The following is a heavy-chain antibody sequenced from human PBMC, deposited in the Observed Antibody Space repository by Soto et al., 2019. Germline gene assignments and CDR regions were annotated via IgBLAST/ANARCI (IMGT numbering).Heavy chain of an antibody. CDR3: AKKVNSGPGSQYFDY. D-gene: IGHD3-10*01. Sequence: GGSLRLSCAASGFTFSSYSMSWVRQAPGKGLEWVSGFRTSGDGGTTYYADSVKGRFTISRDNSKNMLFLQMNSLRAEDTAIYYCAKKVNSGPGSQYFDYWGQGTLVTSPQ. CDR1: GFTFSSYS. CDR2: FRTSGDGGTT. J-gene: IGHJ4*02. V-gene: IGHV3-23*01.